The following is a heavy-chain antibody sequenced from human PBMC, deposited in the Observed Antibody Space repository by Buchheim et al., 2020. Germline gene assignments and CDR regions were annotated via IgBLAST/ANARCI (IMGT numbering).Heavy chain of an antibody. J-gene: IGHJ6*01. Sequence: QVQLQESGPGLVRPSQTLSLTCTVSGGSINRGDYYWSWVRKPPGKGLEWMGYIYFSGDPYYNPSLKSRITMSLDPSNNQFSLRLTSVTAADTAVYYCAKAVWSGYSNTFFFFGMDVWGQGTT. D-gene: IGHD3-3*01. CDR2: IYFSGDP. CDR3: AKAVWSGYSNTFFFFGMDV. V-gene: IGHV4-30-4*01. CDR1: GGSINRGDYY.